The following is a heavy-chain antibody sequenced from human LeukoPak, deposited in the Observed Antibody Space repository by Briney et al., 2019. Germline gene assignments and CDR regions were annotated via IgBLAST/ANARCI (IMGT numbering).Heavy chain of an antibody. CDR1: GFTFSSYG. V-gene: IGHV3-23*01. CDR3: AKNGPPMVRGRYGYYFDY. D-gene: IGHD3-10*01. Sequence: VGTLRLSCSSSGFTFSSYGMSWVRQAPGEGVEWVSAISDSGGSTYYADSVQGRFTISSDNSKNTLDLQMNSLRDEDTAVYYCAKNGPPMVRGRYGYYFDYWGQGTLVTVSS. CDR2: ISDSGGST. J-gene: IGHJ4*02.